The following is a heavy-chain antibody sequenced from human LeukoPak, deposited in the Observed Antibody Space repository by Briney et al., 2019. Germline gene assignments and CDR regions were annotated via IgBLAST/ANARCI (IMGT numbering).Heavy chain of an antibody. V-gene: IGHV3-23*01. D-gene: IGHD3-22*01. CDR2: ISASGGST. CDR3: AKEYYDSSGYYYFDY. J-gene: IGHJ4*02. CDR1: GFTFSSYA. Sequence: PGGSLRLSCAASGFTFSSYAMTWVRQAPGKGLEWVSAISASGGSTYYADSVKGRFTISRDNSKNTLYLQMNSLRAEDTAVYYCAKEYYDSSGYYYFDYWGQGTLVTVSS.